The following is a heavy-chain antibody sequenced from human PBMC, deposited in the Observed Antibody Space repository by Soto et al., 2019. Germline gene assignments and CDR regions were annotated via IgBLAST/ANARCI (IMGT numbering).Heavy chain of an antibody. J-gene: IGHJ4*02. D-gene: IGHD3-10*01. V-gene: IGHV4-61*01. CDR3: ARGVFIPRAYYFDY. CDR1: SGSISSSSYY. CDR2: IYYSGST. Sequence: SETLSLTCTVSSGSISSSSYYWSWVRQSPGKGLEWIGYIYYSGSTNYNPSLKSRVTISVDTFKNQFSLKLSSVTAADTAVYYCARGVFIPRAYYFDYWGQGTLVTVSS.